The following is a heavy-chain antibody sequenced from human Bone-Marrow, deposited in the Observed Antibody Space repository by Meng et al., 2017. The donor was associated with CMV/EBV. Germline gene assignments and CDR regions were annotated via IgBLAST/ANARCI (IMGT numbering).Heavy chain of an antibody. Sequence: GASLKISCAASGFTFSSYSMNWVRQAPGKGLEWVSSISSSSSYIYYADSVKGRFTISRDNAKNSPYLQMNSLRAEDTAVYYCARDSRTTDVYYDFWSATGEYYGMDVWGQGTTVTFSS. V-gene: IGHV3-21*01. CDR2: ISSSSSYI. D-gene: IGHD3-3*01. J-gene: IGHJ6*02. CDR1: GFTFSSYS. CDR3: ARDSRTTDVYYDFWSATGEYYGMDV.